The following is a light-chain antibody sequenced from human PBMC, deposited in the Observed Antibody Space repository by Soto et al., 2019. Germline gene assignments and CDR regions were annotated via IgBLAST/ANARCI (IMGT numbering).Light chain of an antibody. CDR3: QQIKSYPRVT. J-gene: IGKJ1*01. Sequence: ASQLTQSPSSLSASVGDRVSITCRASQAISSHLAWYQQKPGTGPKLLIHGASVLQTGVPSRFSGSGNGPGTDFTLTISSLQPEDFATYFCQQIKSYPRVTFGQGTKVDI. V-gene: IGKV1-13*02. CDR2: GAS. CDR1: QAISSH.